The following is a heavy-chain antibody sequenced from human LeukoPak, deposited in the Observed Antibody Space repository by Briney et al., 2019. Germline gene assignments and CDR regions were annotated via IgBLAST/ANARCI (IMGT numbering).Heavy chain of an antibody. J-gene: IGHJ3*02. CDR2: IYYSGST. CDR3: ARGRYCSSTSCYIPHDAFDI. CDR1: GGSISSGDYY. D-gene: IGHD2-2*02. Sequence: SETLSLTCTVSGGSISSGDYYWSWIPQPPGKGLEWIGYIYYSGSTYYKPWLRSRVTISGDTSKNQFSMKLSSVTAADTAVYYCARGRYCSSTSCYIPHDAFDIWGQGTMVTVSS. V-gene: IGHV4-30-4*08.